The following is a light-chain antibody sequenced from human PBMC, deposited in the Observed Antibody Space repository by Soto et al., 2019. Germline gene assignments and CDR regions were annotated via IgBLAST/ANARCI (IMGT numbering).Light chain of an antibody. V-gene: IGKV3-20*01. CDR3: QQYGSSPPDT. CDR1: QSVRNNY. Sequence: EIVLTQSPGTLSLSPGDRATLSCRASQSVRNNYLAWYQQRPGQAPRLLIYGASTRAIGIPDRFSGSGSGTDFTLTISRLEPEDFAVYYCQQYGSSPPDTFGQGTKLEIK. J-gene: IGKJ2*01. CDR2: GAS.